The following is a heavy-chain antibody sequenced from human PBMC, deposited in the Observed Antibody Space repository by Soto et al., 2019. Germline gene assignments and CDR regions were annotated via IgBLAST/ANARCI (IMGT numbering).Heavy chain of an antibody. CDR3: ARGYSSGWYWFDP. J-gene: IGHJ5*02. D-gene: IGHD6-19*01. CDR1: GGSISSGGYY. V-gene: IGHV4-31*03. Sequence: SETLSLTCTVSGGSISSGGYYWSWIRQHPGKGLEWIGYIYYSGSTYYNPSLKSRVTISVDTSKNQFSLKLSSVTAADTAVYYCARGYSSGWYWFDPWGQGTRVTVSS. CDR2: IYYSGST.